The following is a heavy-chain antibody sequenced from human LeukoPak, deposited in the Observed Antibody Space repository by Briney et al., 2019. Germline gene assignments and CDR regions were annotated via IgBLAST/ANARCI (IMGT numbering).Heavy chain of an antibody. J-gene: IGHJ5*02. D-gene: IGHD3-9*01. CDR2: IYYSGST. CDR3: ARGYYGILTGPTGEVDP. Sequence: SETLSLTCTVSGGSISSSSYYWGWIRQPPGKGLEWIGSIYYSGSTYYNPSLKSQVTISVDTSKNQFSLKLSSVTAADTAVYYCARGYYGILTGPTGEVDPWGQGTLVTVSS. CDR1: GGSISSSSYY. V-gene: IGHV4-39*07.